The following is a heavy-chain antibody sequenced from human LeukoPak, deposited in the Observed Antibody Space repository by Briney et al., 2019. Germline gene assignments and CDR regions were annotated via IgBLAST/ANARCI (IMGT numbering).Heavy chain of an antibody. J-gene: IGHJ4*02. Sequence: PGRSLRLSCAASGFTLSSYGMHWVRQAPSKGLEGVAVISYDGSNKYYADSVKGRFTISRDNSKNTLYLQMNSLRAEDTAVYYCAKDLDYGGNPPVFDYWGQGTLVTVSS. V-gene: IGHV3-30*18. D-gene: IGHD4-23*01. CDR1: GFTLSSYG. CDR2: ISYDGSNK. CDR3: AKDLDYGGNPPVFDY.